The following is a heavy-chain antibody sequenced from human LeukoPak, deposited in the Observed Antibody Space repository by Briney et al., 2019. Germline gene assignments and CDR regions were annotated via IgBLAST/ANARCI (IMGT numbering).Heavy chain of an antibody. CDR3: ANQGVYSGHDLDYFDY. CDR1: GFTFSSYW. Sequence: PGGSLRLSCAASGFTFSSYWMSWVRQAPGKGLEWVANIKEDGSEKYYVDSVKGRFTISRDNAKNSLYLQMNSLRAEDTAVYYCANQGVYSGHDLDYFDYWGQGALVTVSS. CDR2: IKEDGSEK. J-gene: IGHJ4*02. D-gene: IGHD5-12*01. V-gene: IGHV3-7*01.